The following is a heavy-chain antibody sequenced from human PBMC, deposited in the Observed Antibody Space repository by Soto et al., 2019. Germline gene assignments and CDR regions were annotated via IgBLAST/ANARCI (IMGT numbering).Heavy chain of an antibody. D-gene: IGHD4-4*01. CDR3: ARGRDYSNPYCFDY. CDR2: INHSGST. V-gene: IGHV4-34*01. CDR1: GGSFSGNY. Sequence: PSETLSLTCAVYGGSFSGNYWSWIRQPPGKGLEWIGEINHSGSTNYNPSLKSRVTISVDTTKNQFSLKLRSVTAADTAVYYCARGRDYSNPYCFDYWGQGTLVTVSS. J-gene: IGHJ4*02.